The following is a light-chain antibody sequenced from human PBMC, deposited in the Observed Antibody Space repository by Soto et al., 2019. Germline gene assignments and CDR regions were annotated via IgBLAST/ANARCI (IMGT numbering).Light chain of an antibody. J-gene: IGKJ4*01. V-gene: IGKV3-15*01. CDR2: GAS. Sequence: EIAMTQSPATLSVSPGERATLSCRASQSVSNDLAWYQQKPGQAPRLLIYGASTRATSVPARFSGSGSGTEFTLTISSLQSDDCAVYYCQQYHKWPPLAFGGGTKVEIK. CDR1: QSVSND. CDR3: QQYHKWPPLA.